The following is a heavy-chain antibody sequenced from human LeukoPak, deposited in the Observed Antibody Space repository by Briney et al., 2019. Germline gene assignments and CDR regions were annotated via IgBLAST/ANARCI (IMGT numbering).Heavy chain of an antibody. V-gene: IGHV3-53*01. CDR1: GFTVSSNY. Sequence: GGSLRLSCAASGFTVSSNYMSWVRQAPGKGLEWVSVIYSGDGTFYADSVKGRFTISRDNLKNTLYLQMNSRRAEDTVVYYCGRDERGPAYWGQGTLVTVSS. J-gene: IGHJ4*02. CDR3: GRDERGPAY. D-gene: IGHD3-10*01. CDR2: IYSGDGT.